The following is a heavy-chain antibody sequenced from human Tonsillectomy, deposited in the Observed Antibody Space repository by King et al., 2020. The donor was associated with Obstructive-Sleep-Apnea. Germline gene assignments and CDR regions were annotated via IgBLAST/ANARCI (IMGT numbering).Heavy chain of an antibody. V-gene: IGHV4-34*01. J-gene: IGHJ4*02. Sequence: VQLQQWGAGLLKPSETLSLTCAVYGGFFQGYHWSWVRQPPGKGLGGVGEINHSGSTNYNPSLKSRVTMLVDTSKNQFSLNLSSVTAADTAVYYCARRYYGSGSYSPFDYWGQGNLVTVSS. D-gene: IGHD3-10*01. CDR2: INHSGST. CDR3: ARRYYGSGSYSPFDY. CDR1: GGFFQGYH.